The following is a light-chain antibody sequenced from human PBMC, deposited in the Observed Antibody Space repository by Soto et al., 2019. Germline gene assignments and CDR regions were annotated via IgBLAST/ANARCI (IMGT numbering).Light chain of an antibody. CDR3: QQYGSSSWT. CDR1: QSVGSN. Sequence: DIVMTQSPATLSVSPGEGATLSCRASQSVGSNLAWYQQKPAQAPRLLIYGVSSRATGIPDRFSGSGSGTDFTLTISRLEPEDFAVYYCQQYGSSSWTFGQGTKVDI. J-gene: IGKJ1*01. CDR2: GVS. V-gene: IGKV3-20*01.